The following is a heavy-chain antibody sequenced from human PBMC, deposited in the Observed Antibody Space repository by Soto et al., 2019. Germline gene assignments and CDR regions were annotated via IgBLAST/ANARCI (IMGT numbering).Heavy chain of an antibody. CDR1: GGSINIYSHY. CDR3: ARLGGPDTMFDP. Sequence: SETLSLTCSVSGGSINIYSHYWVWIRQPPGKGLEWIASIYYDGSPYYNPSLKSRVTISVDTSRNQFSLKWSSVTAADTAVYYCARLGGPDTMFDPWGPGTLVTVSS. V-gene: IGHV4-39*01. J-gene: IGHJ5*02. CDR2: IYYDGSP. D-gene: IGHD3-10*01.